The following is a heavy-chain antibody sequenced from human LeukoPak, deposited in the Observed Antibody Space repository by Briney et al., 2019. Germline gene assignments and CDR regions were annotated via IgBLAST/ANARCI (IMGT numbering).Heavy chain of an antibody. D-gene: IGHD3-9*01. CDR3: AKDEGGRNYDILTGPDY. V-gene: IGHV3-30*18. J-gene: IGHJ4*02. CDR1: GFTFSSYG. CDR2: ISYDGSNK. Sequence: GGSLRLPCAASGFTFSSYGMHWVRQAPGKGLEWVAVISYDGSNKYYADSVKGRFTISRDNSKNTLYLQMNSLRAEDTAVYYCAKDEGGRNYDILTGPDYWGQGTLVTVSS.